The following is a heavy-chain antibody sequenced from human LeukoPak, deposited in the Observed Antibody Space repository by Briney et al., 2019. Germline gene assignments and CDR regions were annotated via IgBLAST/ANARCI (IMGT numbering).Heavy chain of an antibody. D-gene: IGHD3-3*01. CDR3: ARDRTIITIFGVVTGWYMDV. CDR2: ISSSSSTI. V-gene: IGHV3-48*04. Sequence: GGSLRLSCAASGFTFSSYSMTWVRQAPGKGLEWVSYISSSSSTIYYAGSVKGRFTISRDNAKNSLYLQMNSLRAEDTAVYYCARDRTIITIFGVVTGWYMDVWGKGTTVTVSS. J-gene: IGHJ6*03. CDR1: GFTFSSYS.